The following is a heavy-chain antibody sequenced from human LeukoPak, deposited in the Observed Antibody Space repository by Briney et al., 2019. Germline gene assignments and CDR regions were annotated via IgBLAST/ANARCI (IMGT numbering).Heavy chain of an antibody. CDR3: AKCHFLVPAATYYFDY. V-gene: IGHV3-21*04. Sequence: GGSLRLSCAASGFTFSSYSMNWVRQAPGKGLEWVSSISSSSSYIYYADSVKGRFTISRDNSKNTLYLQMNSLRAEDTAVYYCAKCHFLVPAATYYFDYWGQGTLATVSS. CDR1: GFTFSSYS. D-gene: IGHD2-2*01. J-gene: IGHJ4*02. CDR2: ISSSSSYI.